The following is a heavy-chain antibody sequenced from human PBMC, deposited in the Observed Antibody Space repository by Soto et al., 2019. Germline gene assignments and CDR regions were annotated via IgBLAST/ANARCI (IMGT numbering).Heavy chain of an antibody. J-gene: IGHJ4*02. CDR2: IYWDDDK. CDR1: VFSLSTSGVG. Sequence: QITLKESGPTLVKPTQTLTLTCTFSVFSLSTSGVGVGWIRQPPGKALEWLALIYWDDDKRYSPSLTSRLTITKDTSKNQVVLTMTNMDPVDTATYSCAHSRQGMTTVRYFAYWGQGTLVTVSS. CDR3: AHSRQGMTTVRYFAY. D-gene: IGHD4-17*01. V-gene: IGHV2-5*02.